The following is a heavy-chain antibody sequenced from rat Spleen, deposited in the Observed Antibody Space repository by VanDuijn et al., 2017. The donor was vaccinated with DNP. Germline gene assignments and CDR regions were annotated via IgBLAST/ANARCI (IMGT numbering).Heavy chain of an antibody. V-gene: IGHV2S12*01. Sequence: QVQLKESGPGLVQPSQTLSLTCTVSGFSLTNFGVNWVRQPPGKGLEWIAAIPSAGNTFYNSVLKSRLSFSRDPSKNQVILQMDSLQTEDTGIYFCTGGGNYIYPFTYWGQGTLVTVSS. CDR1: GFSLTNFG. CDR2: IPSAGNT. CDR3: TGGGNYIYPFTY. J-gene: IGHJ3*01. D-gene: IGHD1-2*01.